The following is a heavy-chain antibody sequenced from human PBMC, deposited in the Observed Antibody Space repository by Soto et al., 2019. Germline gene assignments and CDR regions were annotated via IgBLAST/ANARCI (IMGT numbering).Heavy chain of an antibody. V-gene: IGHV1-69*01. CDR2: IIPISGTA. CDR3: ASEGKWHY. D-gene: IGHD5-12*01. J-gene: IGHJ4*02. Sequence: QVQLVQSGAEVQKPGSSVTVSCKASGGTFSSYAISWVRQAPGQGLEWMGGIIPISGTANYAQKFQGRVTITADESGSTAYMELSSLRSEDTDVYYWASEGKWHYWGQGTLVTVCS. CDR1: GGTFSSYA.